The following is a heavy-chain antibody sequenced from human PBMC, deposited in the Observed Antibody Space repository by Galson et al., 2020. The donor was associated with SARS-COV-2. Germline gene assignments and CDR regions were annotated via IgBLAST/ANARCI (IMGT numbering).Heavy chain of an antibody. J-gene: IGHJ6*02. D-gene: IGHD6-13*01. Sequence: ASVKVSCKASGYTFTSYDINWVRQATGQGLEWMGWMNPNSGNTGYAQKFQGRVTMTRNTSISTAYMELSSLRSEDTAVDYCARGIPGAAAGTLVYYYYYGMDVWGQGTTVTVSS. V-gene: IGHV1-8*01. CDR3: ARGIPGAAAGTLVYYYYYGMDV. CDR2: MNPNSGNT. CDR1: GYTFTSYD.